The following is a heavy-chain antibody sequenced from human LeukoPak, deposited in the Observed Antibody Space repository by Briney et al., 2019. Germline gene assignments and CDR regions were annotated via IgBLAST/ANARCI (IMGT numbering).Heavy chain of an antibody. J-gene: IGHJ4*02. Sequence: PSETLSLTCTVSGGSIGSSTSYWGWIRQPPGKGLEWIGRVFHSGTTYYNPSLKSRITISVDTSKNQFSLRLSSVTAADTAVYYCARRDSSGGNPVLDYWGQGTLVTASS. V-gene: IGHV4-39*01. CDR3: ARRDSSGGNPVLDY. CDR2: VFHSGTT. D-gene: IGHD4-23*01. CDR1: GGSIGSSTSY.